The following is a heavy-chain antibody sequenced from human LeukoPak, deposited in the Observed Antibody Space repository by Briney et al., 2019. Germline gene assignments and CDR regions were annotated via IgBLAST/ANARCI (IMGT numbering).Heavy chain of an antibody. CDR1: GGSISSYY. CDR3: ASSGVITPLRFDY. V-gene: IGHV4-59*01. Sequence: SETLSLTCTVSGGSISSYYWSWIRQPPGKGLEWIGYIYYSGSTNYNPSLKSRVTISVDTSKNQFSLKLSSVTAADTAVYYCASSGVITPLRFDYWGQGTLVTVSS. CDR2: IYYSGST. J-gene: IGHJ4*02. D-gene: IGHD3-22*01.